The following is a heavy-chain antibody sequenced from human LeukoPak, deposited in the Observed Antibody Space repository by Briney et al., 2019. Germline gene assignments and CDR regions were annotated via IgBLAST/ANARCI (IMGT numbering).Heavy chain of an antibody. V-gene: IGHV4-59*08. D-gene: IGHD2-21*02. J-gene: IGHJ4*02. CDR2: IYYSGNT. CDR3: ARQSDTSGFDY. Sequence: SETLSLTCTVSGASTSSYYWSWIRQPPGKGLEWIGDIYYSGNTNYNPSPKSRLIMSVDTSKNHFSLRLNSVTAADTAVYFCARQSDTSGFDYWGQGALVTVSS. CDR1: GASTSSYY.